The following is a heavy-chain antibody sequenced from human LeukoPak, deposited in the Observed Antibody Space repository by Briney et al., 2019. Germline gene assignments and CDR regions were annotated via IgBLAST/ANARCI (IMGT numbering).Heavy chain of an antibody. V-gene: IGHV5-51*01. CDR2: IYPTDSDI. CDR3: ARQRIGSRDAFDV. CDR1: GYNFPNYW. D-gene: IGHD2-15*01. Sequence: GESLMISCQGSGYNFPNYWIAWVRQLPGKGLEWMGIIYPTDSDIRYSPSFQGQVTISADKSISTAYLQWSSLRASDTAMYYCARQRIGSRDAFDVWGQGTMVTVSS. J-gene: IGHJ3*01.